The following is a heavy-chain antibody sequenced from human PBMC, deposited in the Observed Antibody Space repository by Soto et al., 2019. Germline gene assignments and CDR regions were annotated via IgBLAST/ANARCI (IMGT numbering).Heavy chain of an antibody. D-gene: IGHD3-9*01. CDR3: AREMLRTGRRTPES. CDR1: GFTFSTYW. V-gene: IGHV3-74*01. J-gene: IGHJ4*02. Sequence: GSLRLSCGASGFTFSTYWLHWVRQGPGKGLEWVARIDSDSRNTWYADAVKGRLIISRDNAKNTPYLQMNSLRADDTAVYYCAREMLRTGRRTPESWGQGTQVTVSS. CDR2: IDSDSRNT.